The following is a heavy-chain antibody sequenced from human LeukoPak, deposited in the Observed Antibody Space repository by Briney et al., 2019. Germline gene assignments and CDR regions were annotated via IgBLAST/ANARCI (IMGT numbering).Heavy chain of an antibody. D-gene: IGHD2-8*02. J-gene: IGHJ6*03. Sequence: GGSLRLSCAASGFTFDDYAMSWVRQAPGKGLEWVSAISGSCGSTYYADSVKGRFTISRDNSKNTLYLQMNSLRAEDTAVYYCAKSGGGGVTMYYMDVWGKGTTVTVSS. CDR3: AKSGGGGVTMYYMDV. CDR1: GFTFDDYA. V-gene: IGHV3-23*01. CDR2: ISGSCGST.